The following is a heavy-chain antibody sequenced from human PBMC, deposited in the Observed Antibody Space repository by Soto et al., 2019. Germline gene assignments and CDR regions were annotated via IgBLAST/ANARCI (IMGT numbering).Heavy chain of an antibody. CDR1: GGSISSSNW. Sequence: QVQLQESGPGLVKPSGTLSLTCAVSGGSISSSNWWSWVRQPPGKGLEWIGEIYHSGSTNYNPSLKSRVTISVDKSKNQFSLKLSSVTAADTAVYYCASLLGGHDYGDSYSDDAFDIWGQGTMVTVSS. V-gene: IGHV4-4*02. J-gene: IGHJ3*02. D-gene: IGHD4-17*01. CDR2: IYHSGST. CDR3: ASLLGGHDYGDSYSDDAFDI.